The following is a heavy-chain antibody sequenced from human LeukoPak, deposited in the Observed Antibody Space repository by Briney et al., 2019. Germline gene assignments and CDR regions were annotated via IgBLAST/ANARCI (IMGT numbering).Heavy chain of an antibody. CDR3: AGDEIAIAGTGSCVFDS. Sequence: SVKVSCKASVGTFSNYAISWVRQAPGQGLEWMGRIIPILGVANYAQKFQGRVSITADKSTGTAYMELSSLRSEDTSVFYCAGDEIAIAGTGSCVFDSWGQGTLVTVSS. V-gene: IGHV1-69*04. J-gene: IGHJ4*02. CDR2: IIPILGVA. D-gene: IGHD6-19*01. CDR1: VGTFSNYA.